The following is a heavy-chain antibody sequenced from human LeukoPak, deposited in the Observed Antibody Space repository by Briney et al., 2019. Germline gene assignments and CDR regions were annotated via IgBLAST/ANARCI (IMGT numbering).Heavy chain of an antibody. J-gene: IGHJ6*04. D-gene: IGHD3-10*01. V-gene: IGHV3-21*01. CDR3: AREMVRGVYGMDV. CDR2: ISSSSSYI. CDR1: GFTLSSYS. Sequence: PGGSLRLSCAASGFTLSSYSMNRVRQAPGKGLEWVSSISSSSSYIYYADSVKGRFTISRDNAKNSLYLQMNSLRAEDTAVYYCAREMVRGVYGMDVWGKGTTVTVSS.